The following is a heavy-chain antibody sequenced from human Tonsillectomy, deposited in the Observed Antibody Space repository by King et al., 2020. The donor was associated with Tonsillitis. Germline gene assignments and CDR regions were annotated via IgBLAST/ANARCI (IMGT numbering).Heavy chain of an antibody. CDR1: GGSISSYY. V-gene: IGHV4-59*08. CDR3: ARTLTYSQLVLPYYFDY. CDR2: IYYSGST. D-gene: IGHD6-6*01. J-gene: IGHJ4*02. Sequence: HVQLQESGPGLVKPSETLSLTCSVSGGSISSYYWSWIRQPPGKGLEWIGYIYYSGSTSYNPSLKSRVTISVDTSKNQFSLKLSSVTAADTAVYYCARTLTYSQLVLPYYFDYWGQGTLVTISS.